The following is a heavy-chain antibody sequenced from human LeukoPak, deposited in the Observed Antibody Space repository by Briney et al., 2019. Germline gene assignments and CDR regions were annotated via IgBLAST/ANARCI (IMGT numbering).Heavy chain of an antibody. Sequence: PGGSLRLSCAASGFTFSSYAMHWVRQAPGKGLEYVSGISSNGGSTYYANSVKGRFTISRDNSKNTLYLQMGSLRAEDMAVYYCARDDYEDWGQGTLVTVSS. V-gene: IGHV3-64*01. CDR1: GFTFSSYA. CDR2: ISSNGGST. D-gene: IGHD4-17*01. CDR3: ARDDYED. J-gene: IGHJ4*02.